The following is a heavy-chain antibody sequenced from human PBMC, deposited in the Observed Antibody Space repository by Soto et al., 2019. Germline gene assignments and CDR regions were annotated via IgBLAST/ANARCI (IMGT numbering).Heavy chain of an antibody. Sequence: RLSCAASGFTFSDYYMSWIRQAPGKGLEWVSYISSSSSYTNYADSVKGRFTISRDNAKNSLYLQMNSLRAEDTAVYYCARYRSTSSGMDVWGQGTTVTVSS. CDR2: ISSSSSYT. CDR1: GFTFSDYY. CDR3: ARYRSTSSGMDV. J-gene: IGHJ6*02. D-gene: IGHD2-2*01. V-gene: IGHV3-11*06.